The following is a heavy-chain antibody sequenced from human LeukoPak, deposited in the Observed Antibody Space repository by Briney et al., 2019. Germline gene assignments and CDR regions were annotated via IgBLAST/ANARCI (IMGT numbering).Heavy chain of an antibody. CDR3: AKDINYYDSSGYYF. D-gene: IGHD3-22*01. CDR1: VFTFSRYG. J-gene: IGHJ4*02. V-gene: IGHV3-30*18. CDR2: ISYDGSNK. Sequence: GRCLRLSCVDSVFTFSRYGMHGVGQAPRKGLEGVAVISYDGSNKYYADSVKGRFTISRDNSKNTLYLQMNSLRAEDTAVYYCAKDINYYDSSGYYFWGQGTLVTVSS.